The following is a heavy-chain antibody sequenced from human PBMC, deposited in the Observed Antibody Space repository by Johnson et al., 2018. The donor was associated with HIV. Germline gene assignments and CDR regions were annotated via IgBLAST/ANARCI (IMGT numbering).Heavy chain of an antibody. CDR2: ISYDESNK. CDR1: GFTFSSYG. CDR3: ASLHAFDI. J-gene: IGHJ3*02. V-gene: IGHV3-30*03. Sequence: QVQLVESGGGVVQPGRSLRLSCAASGFTFSSYGMHWVRQAPGKGLEWVAVISYDESNKYYADSVKGRFTISRDNSKNTLYLQMNSLRAEDTAVYYCASLHAFDIWGQGTMVTVSS.